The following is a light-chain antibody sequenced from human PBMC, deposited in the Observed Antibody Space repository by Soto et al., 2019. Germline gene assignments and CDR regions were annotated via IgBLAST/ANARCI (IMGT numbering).Light chain of an antibody. CDR2: DAS. V-gene: IGKV3-15*01. Sequence: EIVMTQSPATLSVSPGERVTLSCRASQSAISNLAWYQQKPGQTPRILIYDASTRATDIPDRFSGSGSGTDFTLTISRLLSEDFAVYYCHKYYKWPLTFGGGTKVDIK. J-gene: IGKJ4*01. CDR3: HKYYKWPLT. CDR1: QSAISN.